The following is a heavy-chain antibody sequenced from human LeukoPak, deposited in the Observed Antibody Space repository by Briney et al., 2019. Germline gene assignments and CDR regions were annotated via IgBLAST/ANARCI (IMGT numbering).Heavy chain of an antibody. D-gene: IGHD6-13*01. CDR3: ARGWAAAGTSFDY. CDR1: GYTLTRYF. V-gene: IGHV1-46*01. Sequence: ASVKVSCKASGYTLTRYFIHWVRQVPGQGLEWMGIINPNGGSTSYPQKFQDRVTMTTDTSTSTAYMELRSLRSDDTAVYYCARGWAAAGTSFDYWGQGTLVTVSS. J-gene: IGHJ4*02. CDR2: INPNGGST.